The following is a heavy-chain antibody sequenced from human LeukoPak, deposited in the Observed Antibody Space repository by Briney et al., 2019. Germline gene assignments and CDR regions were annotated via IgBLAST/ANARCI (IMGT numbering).Heavy chain of an antibody. CDR2: INSNGGST. D-gene: IGHD3-10*01. J-gene: IGHJ4*02. Sequence: GGSLRLSCVASGFTFSSYAMHWVRQTPGKGLEYVSGINSNGGSTHYANSVKGRFTISRDNSKHTLYLQMGSLRTEDMAVYYCAREVRYPLGWYFDYWGQGTLVTVSS. CDR1: GFTFSSYA. V-gene: IGHV3-64*01. CDR3: AREVRYPLGWYFDY.